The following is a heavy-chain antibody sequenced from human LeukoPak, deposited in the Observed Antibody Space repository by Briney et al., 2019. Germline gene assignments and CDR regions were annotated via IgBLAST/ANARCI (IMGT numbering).Heavy chain of an antibody. CDR1: GFTFSSYS. CDR2: ISSSSSYI. CDR3: ANDLGWIQLSLG. Sequence: PGGSLRLSCAASGFTFSSYSMNWVRQAPGKGLEWVSSISSSSSYIYYADSVKGRFTISRDNSRNTVYLQMNSLRAEDTAVYYCANDLGWIQLSLGRGQGTLVTVSS. J-gene: IGHJ4*02. V-gene: IGHV3-21*04. D-gene: IGHD5-18*01.